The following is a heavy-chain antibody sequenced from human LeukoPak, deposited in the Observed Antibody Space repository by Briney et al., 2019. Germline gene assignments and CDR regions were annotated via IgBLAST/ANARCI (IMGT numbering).Heavy chain of an antibody. CDR3: AKDGGVTSPVPFWIQH. CDR1: GYTFTGYY. V-gene: IGHV1-2*02. CDR2: INPNSGGT. J-gene: IGHJ1*01. Sequence: ASVKVSCKASGYTFTGYYMHWVRQAPGQGLEWMGWINPNSGGTNYAQKFQGRVTMTRDTSISTAYMELSRLRSDDTALYYCAKDGGVTSPVPFWIQHWGQGTLVTVSS. D-gene: IGHD4-23*01.